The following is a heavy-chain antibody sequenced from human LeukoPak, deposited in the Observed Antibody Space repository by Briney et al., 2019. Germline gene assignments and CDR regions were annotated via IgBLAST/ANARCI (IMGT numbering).Heavy chain of an antibody. Sequence: GGSLRLSCSASGFTFSSYAMYWVRQAPGKGLEYVSAISSNGGSTYYADSVKGRFTISRDNTKNTLYLQMNSLRAEDTAVYYCVIGRYYDSKGYWGQGTLVTVSS. CDR1: GFTFSSYA. CDR2: ISSNGGST. D-gene: IGHD3-22*01. V-gene: IGHV3-64D*06. CDR3: VIGRYYDSKGY. J-gene: IGHJ4*02.